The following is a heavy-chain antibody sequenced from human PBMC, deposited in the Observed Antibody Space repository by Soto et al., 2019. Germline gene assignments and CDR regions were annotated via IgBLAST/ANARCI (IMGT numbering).Heavy chain of an antibody. Sequence: GASVKVSCKASGYTFTGYYMQWVRQAPGQGLEWMGWINPNSGGTNYAQKFQGWVTMTRDTSISTAYMELSRLRSDDTAVYYCARVGDGYNSDAFDIWGQGTMVTVSS. D-gene: IGHD5-12*01. CDR2: INPNSGGT. CDR1: GYTFTGYY. CDR3: ARVGDGYNSDAFDI. J-gene: IGHJ3*02. V-gene: IGHV1-2*04.